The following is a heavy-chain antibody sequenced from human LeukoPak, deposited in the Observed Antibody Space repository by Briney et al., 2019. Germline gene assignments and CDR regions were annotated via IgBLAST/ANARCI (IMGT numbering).Heavy chain of an antibody. CDR1: GFTFNNCA. D-gene: IGHD5-18*01. CDR3: VKEERGYSYGDY. J-gene: IGHJ4*02. V-gene: IGHV3-23*01. Sequence: GGSLGLSCTASGFTFNNCAMSWVRQPPGKGLEWVSAVTDDGTTTYYADSVKGRFTISRDKSRNTVYLQMNYLTADDTARYYCVKEERGYSYGDYWGQGTLVTVSS. CDR2: VTDDGTTT.